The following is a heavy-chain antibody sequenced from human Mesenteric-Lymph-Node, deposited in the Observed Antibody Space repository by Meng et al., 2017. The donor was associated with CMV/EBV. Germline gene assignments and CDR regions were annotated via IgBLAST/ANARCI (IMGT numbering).Heavy chain of an antibody. J-gene: IGHJ5*02. Sequence: SETLSLTCTVSGGSISSSSYYWGWIRQPPGKGLEWIGSIYYSGSTYYNPSLKSRVTISVDTSKNQFSLKLSSVTAADTAVYYCARQYHDSSAQNWFDPWGQGTLVTVSS. CDR2: IYYSGST. CDR1: GGSISSSSYY. V-gene: IGHV4-39*01. CDR3: ARQYHDSSAQNWFDP. D-gene: IGHD3-22*01.